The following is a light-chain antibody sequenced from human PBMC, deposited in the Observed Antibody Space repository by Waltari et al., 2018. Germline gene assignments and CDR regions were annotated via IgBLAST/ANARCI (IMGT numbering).Light chain of an antibody. CDR1: YSKLGNKY. CDR2: ENN. Sequence: QSVLTQPPSVSAAPGQKVTISCSGSYSKLGNKYVSWYQQLPGTAPKLLIYENNKRPSGIPDRFSGSQSDTSATLGITGLQTGDEADYYCGSWDSSLNAWVFGGGTKVTVL. J-gene: IGLJ3*02. V-gene: IGLV1-51*01. CDR3: GSWDSSLNAWV.